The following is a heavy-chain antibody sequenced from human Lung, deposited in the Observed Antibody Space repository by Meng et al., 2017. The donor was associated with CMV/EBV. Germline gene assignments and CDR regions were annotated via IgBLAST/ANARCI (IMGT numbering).Heavy chain of an antibody. J-gene: IGHJ6*02. Sequence: ASVXVSXKASGYTFTSYGISWVRQAPGQGLEWMGWINVYNGRRDYAQRFKDRVTMTTDTSTSTAHMDRKSLRSDDTATYYCARERVYCSMIDCYKDGMDVWXQGTXVTVSS. V-gene: IGHV1-18*01. CDR2: INVYNGRR. CDR3: ARERVYCSMIDCYKDGMDV. D-gene: IGHD2-2*01. CDR1: GYTFTSYG.